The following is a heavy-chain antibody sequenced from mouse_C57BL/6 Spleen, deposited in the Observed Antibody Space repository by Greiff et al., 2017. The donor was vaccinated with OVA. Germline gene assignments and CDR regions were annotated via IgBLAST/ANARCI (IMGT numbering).Heavy chain of an antibody. Sequence: VHVKQSVAELVRPGASVKLSCTASGSTFKNTYMHWVKQRPEQGLEWIGRIDPANGNPKYTPKFQGKAPLTADTSSNTANLQLSSLTAEDTAIYCCANTTDWCFDVWGTGTTVTVSS. D-gene: IGHD1-1*01. CDR1: GSTFKNTY. CDR2: IDPANGNP. CDR3: ANTTDWCFDV. V-gene: IGHV14-3*01. J-gene: IGHJ1*03.